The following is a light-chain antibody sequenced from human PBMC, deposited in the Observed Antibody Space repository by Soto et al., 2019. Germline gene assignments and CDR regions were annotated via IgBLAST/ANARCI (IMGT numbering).Light chain of an antibody. CDR3: SSYGASSTL. V-gene: IGLV2-14*03. CDR2: DVS. CDR1: SSDVGGYNY. Sequence: QSVLTQPASVSGSPGQSITISCTGTSSDVGGYNYVSWYQHHPGKAPKLIIYDVSNRPSGVSIRFSGSKSDNTASLTISGLQPEDEADYYCSSYGASSTLFGGGTKVTV. J-gene: IGLJ2*01.